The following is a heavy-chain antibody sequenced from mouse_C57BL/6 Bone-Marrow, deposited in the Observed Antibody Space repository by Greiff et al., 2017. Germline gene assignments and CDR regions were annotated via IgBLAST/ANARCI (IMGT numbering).Heavy chain of an antibody. CDR2: IDPSDSYT. CDR3: GGSFAY. CDR1: GYTFTSYW. V-gene: IGHV1-59*01. Sequence: VKLQQPGAELVRPGTSVKLSCKASGYTFTSYWMHWVKQRPGQGLEWIGVIDPSDSYTNYNQKFKGKATLTVDTSSSTAYMQLSSLTSEDSAVYYCGGSFAYWGQGTLVTVSA. J-gene: IGHJ3*01.